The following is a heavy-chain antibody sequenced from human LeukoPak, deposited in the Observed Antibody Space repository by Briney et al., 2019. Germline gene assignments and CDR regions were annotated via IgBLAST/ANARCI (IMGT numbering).Heavy chain of an antibody. V-gene: IGHV3-74*03. CDR1: GFTFRNKW. Sequence: GGSLTLSCAASGFTFRNKWMHWVRHTPGKGLVWVSRISSDGSSTTYADPVKGRFTISRDNAKNTLYLQMNNLRAQDTAIYYCARDQRVTGRPDIDYWGQGTQLIVSS. D-gene: IGHD4-11*01. CDR3: ARDQRVTGRPDIDY. CDR2: ISSDGSST. J-gene: IGHJ4*02.